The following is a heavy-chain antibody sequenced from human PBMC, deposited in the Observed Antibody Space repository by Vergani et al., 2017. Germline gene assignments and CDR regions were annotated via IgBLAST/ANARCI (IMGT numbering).Heavy chain of an antibody. V-gene: IGHV5-51*01. Sequence: EVQLVPSGAEVKKPGESLKISCKGSGYSFTSYWIGWVRQMPGKGLEWMGIIYPGDSDTRYSPSFQGQVTISADKSISTAYLQWSSLKAPDTAMDYCAVHGDTAMVPGYYYYGMDVWGQGTTVTVSS. CDR2: IYPGDSDT. CDR1: GYSFTSYW. J-gene: IGHJ6*02. D-gene: IGHD5-18*01. CDR3: AVHGDTAMVPGYYYYGMDV.